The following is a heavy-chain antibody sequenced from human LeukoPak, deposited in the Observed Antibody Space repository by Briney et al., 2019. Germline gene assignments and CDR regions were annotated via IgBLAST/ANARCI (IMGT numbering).Heavy chain of an antibody. J-gene: IGHJ4*02. V-gene: IGHV3-7*03. CDR3: ARNGVYFGWLLAYFAY. CDR2: IKQDGSEK. CDR1: GFTSSSYW. D-gene: IGHD3-9*01. Sequence: GGSLRLSCTASGFTSSSYWMSCVRQAPGKGREWVANIKQDGSEKYYVDSVKGRFTISRDNAKNSLYLQMNSLRAEDTAVYVCARNGVYFGWLLAYFAYWGQGTLVTVSS.